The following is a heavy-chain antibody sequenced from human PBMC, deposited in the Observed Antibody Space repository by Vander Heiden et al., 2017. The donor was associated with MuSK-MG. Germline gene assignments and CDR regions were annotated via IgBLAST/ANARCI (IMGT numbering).Heavy chain of an antibody. Sequence: QLQLQESGPGLVKPSETLSLHCTVPGGSISSSSYYWGWIRQPPGKGLEWIGSIYYSGSTYYNPSLKSRVNISVDTSKNQFSLKLSSVTAADTAVYYCARLYDFLDPWGQGTLVTVSS. CDR3: ARLYDFLDP. V-gene: IGHV4-39*01. D-gene: IGHD3-3*01. CDR1: GGSISSSSYY. CDR2: IYYSGST. J-gene: IGHJ5*02.